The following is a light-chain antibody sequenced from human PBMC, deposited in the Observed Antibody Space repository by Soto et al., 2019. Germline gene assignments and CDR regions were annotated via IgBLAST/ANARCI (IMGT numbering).Light chain of an antibody. CDR2: DVS. J-gene: IGLJ1*01. Sequence: QSALTQHASVSGSPGQSITISCTGTCSDVGGYNYVSWYQQHPGKAPKLMIYDVSNRPSGVSNRFSGSKSGNTASLTISVLQAEDEADYYCSSYTSSSTLVVFGTGTKLTVL. V-gene: IGLV2-14*01. CDR3: SSYTSSSTLVV. CDR1: CSDVGGYNY.